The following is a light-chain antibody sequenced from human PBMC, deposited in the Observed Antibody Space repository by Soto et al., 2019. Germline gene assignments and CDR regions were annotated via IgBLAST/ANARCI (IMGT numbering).Light chain of an antibody. Sequence: QSARAQPPSASGSPGQSVTISCTGTSSDVGAYNYVSWYQHHPGKVPKLIIYDVNKRPSGIPDRFSGSKSGNTASLTVSGLQAEDEADYYCSSYAGSRDVFGTGTKVTVL. CDR1: SSDVGAYNY. V-gene: IGLV2-8*01. J-gene: IGLJ1*01. CDR2: DVN. CDR3: SSYAGSRDV.